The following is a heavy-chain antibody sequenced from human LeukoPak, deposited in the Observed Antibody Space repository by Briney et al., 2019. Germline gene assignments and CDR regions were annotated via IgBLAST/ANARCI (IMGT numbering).Heavy chain of an antibody. V-gene: IGHV3-23*01. D-gene: IGHD5-12*01. J-gene: IGHJ4*02. CDR2: ISGSGGST. Sequence: GASLRLSCAASGFTFSSYAMSWVRQAPGKGPEWVSAISGSGGSTYYADSVKGRFTISRDNSKNTLYLQMNSLRAEDTAVYYCAKDRLAGYSGYDSKDYWGQGTLVTVSS. CDR3: AKDRLAGYSGYDSKDY. CDR1: GFTFSSYA.